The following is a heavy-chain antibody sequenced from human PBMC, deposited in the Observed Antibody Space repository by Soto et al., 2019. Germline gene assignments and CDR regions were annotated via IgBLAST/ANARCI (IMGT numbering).Heavy chain of an antibody. V-gene: IGHV4-59*01. J-gene: IGHJ4*02. CDR3: ARGGGPVLPFANYDY. CDR1: GGSISNYY. Sequence: QVQLQESGPGLVKPSETLSLICTVSGGSISNYYWSWIRQPPGKGLEWIGYIYSSGNTNYNPSLMSIVTISVHTSKNHVSLKLNSVTAADTAVYYCARGGGPVLPFANYDYWGQGNLVTVSS. CDR2: IYSSGNT. D-gene: IGHD2-21*01.